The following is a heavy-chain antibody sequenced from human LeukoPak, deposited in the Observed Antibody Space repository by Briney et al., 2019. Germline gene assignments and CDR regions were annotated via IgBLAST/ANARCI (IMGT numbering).Heavy chain of an antibody. V-gene: IGHV4-30-4*08. CDR2: IYYSGST. D-gene: IGHD3-22*01. CDR1: GGSISSGDYY. J-gene: IGHJ5*02. CDR3: AREGGDSSGYYSGRNWFDP. Sequence: PSETLSLTRTVSGGSISSGDYYWSWIRQPPGKGLEWIGYIYYSGSTYYNPSLKSRVTISVDTSKNQFSLKLSSVTAADTAVYYCAREGGDSSGYYSGRNWFDPWGQGTLVTVSS.